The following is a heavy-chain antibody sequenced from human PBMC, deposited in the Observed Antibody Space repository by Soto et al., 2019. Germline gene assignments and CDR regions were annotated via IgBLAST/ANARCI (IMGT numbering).Heavy chain of an antibody. CDR1: GFTFSNAW. CDR2: IKSKTDGGTT. CDR3: TTSYDILPGYLDY. Sequence: GGSLRLSCAASGFTFSNAWMSWVRQAPGKGLEWVGRIKSKTDGGTTDYAAPVKGRFTISRDDSKNTLYLQMNSLKTEDTAVYYCTTSYDILPGYLDYWGQGTLVTVSS. V-gene: IGHV3-15*01. J-gene: IGHJ4*02. D-gene: IGHD3-9*01.